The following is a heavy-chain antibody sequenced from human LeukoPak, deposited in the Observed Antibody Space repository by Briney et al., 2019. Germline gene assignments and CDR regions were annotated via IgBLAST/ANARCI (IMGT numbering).Heavy chain of an antibody. J-gene: IGHJ6*03. D-gene: IGHD6-19*01. CDR3: ARRVGGWYRTYYDYMDV. CDR2: MNPNSGNT. Sequence: ASVKVSCKASGYTFTSYDINWVRQAPGQGLEWMGWMNPNSGNTAYAHPFQGRVTITRNTSITTAYRERTRLRSEDTAVYYCARRVGGWYRTYYDYMDVWGKGTTVTVSS. CDR1: GYTFTSYD. V-gene: IGHV1-8*03.